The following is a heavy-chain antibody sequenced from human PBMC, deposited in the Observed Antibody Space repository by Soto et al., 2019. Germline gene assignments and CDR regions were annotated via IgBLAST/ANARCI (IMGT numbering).Heavy chain of an antibody. CDR1: GFSFSVYS. J-gene: IGHJ4*02. V-gene: IGHV3-48*02. CDR2: ISGSSSTI. CDR3: ARESSGYPDS. D-gene: IGHD3-22*01. Sequence: PGGSLRLSCAASGFSFSVYSMNWVRQAPGKGLEWVSYISGSSSTIYYAESVKGRFTISRDNAKNSLYLQLSSLRDEDTAIYYCARESSGYPDSWGQGTLVTVS.